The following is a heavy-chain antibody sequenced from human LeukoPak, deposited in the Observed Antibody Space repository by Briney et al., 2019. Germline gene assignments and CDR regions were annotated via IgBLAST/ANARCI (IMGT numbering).Heavy chain of an antibody. CDR1: GFTFSSYA. V-gene: IGHV3-23*01. CDR3: AKDRIVGATTVFDY. J-gene: IGHJ4*02. D-gene: IGHD1-26*01. CDR2: ISGSGGRT. Sequence: GGSLRLSCAASGFTFSSYAMSWVRQAPGRGLEWVAAISGSGGRTYYADRVSGRFTTSRDNSKNTLYLQMNSPRAEDTAVYYCAKDRIVGATTVFDYWGQGTLVTASS.